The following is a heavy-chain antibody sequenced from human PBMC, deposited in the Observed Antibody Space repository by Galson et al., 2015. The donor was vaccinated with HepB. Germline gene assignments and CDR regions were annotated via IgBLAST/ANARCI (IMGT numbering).Heavy chain of an antibody. V-gene: IGHV1-18*01. CDR2: ISAYNGDT. D-gene: IGHD2/OR15-2a*01. CDR3: AREGRQGWSSTRLTHFYYGMDV. Sequence: SVKVSCKASGYDFSSYGISWVRQAPGQGLEWMGWISAYNGDTKSAQKFQGRVIMTTETSTSTAHMELRSLRLDDTAVYYCAREGRQGWSSTRLTHFYYGMDVWGQGTTVTVSS. CDR1: GYDFSSYG. J-gene: IGHJ6*02.